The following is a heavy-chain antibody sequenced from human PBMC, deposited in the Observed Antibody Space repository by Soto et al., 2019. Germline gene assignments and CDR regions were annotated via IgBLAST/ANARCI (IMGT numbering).Heavy chain of an antibody. Sequence: EVQLVESGGGLVKPGGSLRLSCAASGFTFSNAWMNWVRQAPGQGLEWVARFKSRGDGGTTDYAAPVKGRFTISRDDSEGTLCLEMNSLRTEDTAVYFCTSALPGVTTTSGFDYWGQGILVTVS. J-gene: IGHJ4*02. CDR2: FKSRGDGGTT. D-gene: IGHD3-22*01. CDR3: TSALPGVTTTSGFDY. CDR1: GFTFSNAW. V-gene: IGHV3-15*07.